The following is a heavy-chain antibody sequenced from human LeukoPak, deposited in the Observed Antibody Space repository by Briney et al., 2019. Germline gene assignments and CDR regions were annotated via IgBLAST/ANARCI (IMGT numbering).Heavy chain of an antibody. CDR1: GFSFSDHY. CDR2: IRNKANSYTT. J-gene: IGHJ4*02. CDR3: ASLVAGTAY. D-gene: IGHD6-19*01. V-gene: IGHV3-72*01. Sequence: GGSLRPSCAASGFSFSDHYMDWARQAPGKGLEWVGRIRNKANSYTTEYAASVKGRFSISRDDSKNALYLQMNSLKTEDTAVYYCASLVAGTAYWGQGTLVTVSP.